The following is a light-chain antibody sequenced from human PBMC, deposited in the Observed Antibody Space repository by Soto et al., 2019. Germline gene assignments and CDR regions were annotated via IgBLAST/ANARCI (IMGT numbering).Light chain of an antibody. CDR2: AAS. V-gene: IGKV1-39*01. CDR3: QQSYSTPFT. CDR1: QSIRSY. J-gene: IGKJ3*01. Sequence: DIQMTQSPSSLSASVGDRVTITCRASQSIRSYLNWYQQKPAKAPKLQIYAASSLQSGVPSRFSGSGSGTDFTLTISSLQPEDFATYYCQQSYSTPFTFGPATKVDIK.